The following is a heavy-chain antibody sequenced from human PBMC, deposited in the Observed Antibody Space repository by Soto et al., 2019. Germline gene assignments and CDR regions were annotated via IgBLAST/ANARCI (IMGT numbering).Heavy chain of an antibody. CDR3: ARALMVTTVISYTPPRWDYYDYGMDV. Sequence: EVQLVESGGGLVQPGGSLRLSCAASGFTFSSYEMNWVRQAPGKGLEWVSYISSSGSTIYYADSVKGRFTISRDNAKNSLYLQMNSLRAEDTAVYYCARALMVTTVISYTPPRWDYYDYGMDVWGQGTTVTVSS. CDR1: GFTFSSYE. CDR2: ISSSGSTI. V-gene: IGHV3-48*03. J-gene: IGHJ6*02. D-gene: IGHD4-4*01.